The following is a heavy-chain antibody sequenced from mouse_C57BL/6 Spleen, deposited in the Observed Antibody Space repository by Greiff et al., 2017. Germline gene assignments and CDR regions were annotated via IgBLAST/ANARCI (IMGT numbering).Heavy chain of an antibody. D-gene: IGHD2-5*01. V-gene: IGHV1-19*01. Sequence: EVQLQQSGPVLVKPGASVKMSCKASGYTFTDYYMNWVKQSHGKSLEWIGVINPYNGGTSYNQQFKGKATLTVDKYSSTAYMELNSLTSEDSAVYYCARLGAYYSNYDAMDYWGQGTSVTVSS. CDR2: INPYNGGT. J-gene: IGHJ4*01. CDR1: GYTFTDYY. CDR3: ARLGAYYSNYDAMDY.